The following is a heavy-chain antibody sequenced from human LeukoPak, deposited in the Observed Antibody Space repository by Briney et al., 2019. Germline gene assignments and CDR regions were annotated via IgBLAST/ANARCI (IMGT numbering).Heavy chain of an antibody. V-gene: IGHV3-30*18. CDR3: AKALCSSTSCYKYYYYYMDV. J-gene: IGHJ6*03. CDR2: ISCDGGTQ. Sequence: PGGSLRLSCAASGFTFNNYGMQWVRQTPGKGLEWVTVISCDGGTQYYADSVKGRFTISRDDSKNTLYLQMNSLRAEDTAVYYCAKALCSSTSCYKYYYYYMDVWGKGTTVTVSS. CDR1: GFTFNNYG. D-gene: IGHD2-2*02.